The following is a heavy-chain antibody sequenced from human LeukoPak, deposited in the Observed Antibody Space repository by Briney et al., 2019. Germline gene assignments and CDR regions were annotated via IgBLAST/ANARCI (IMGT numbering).Heavy chain of an antibody. CDR2: INHSGST. J-gene: IGHJ4*02. CDR1: GGSFSGYY. V-gene: IGHV4-34*01. CDR3: ASGRSAVGHFDY. D-gene: IGHD4-23*01. Sequence: SETLSLTCAVYGGSFSGYYWSWIRQLPGKGLEWIGEINHSGSTNYNPSLKSRVTISVDTSKNQFSLKLSSVTAADTAVYYCASGRSAVGHFDYWGQGTLVTVSS.